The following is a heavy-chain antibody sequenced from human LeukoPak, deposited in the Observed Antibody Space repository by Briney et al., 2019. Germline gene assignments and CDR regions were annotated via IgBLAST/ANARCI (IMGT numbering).Heavy chain of an antibody. CDR1: GYTFTGYD. D-gene: IGHD3-10*01. V-gene: IGHV1-2*02. J-gene: IGHJ6*02. Sequence: ASVKVSCTASGYTFTGYDMHWVRQSPGQGLECMGWINPNSGDTNYAQKLQGRVTMTRDTSISTAYMELSRLRSDDTDVDYCSRDIRKEVVRGVIMEYYYGMDVWGQGTTVTVSS. CDR2: INPNSGDT. CDR3: SRDIRKEVVRGVIMEYYYGMDV.